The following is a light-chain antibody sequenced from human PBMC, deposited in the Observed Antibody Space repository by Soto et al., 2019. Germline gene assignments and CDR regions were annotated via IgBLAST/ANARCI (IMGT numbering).Light chain of an antibody. J-gene: IGKJ2*01. Sequence: IGRTQSQSSLSASMGDRVTITCRARQGIRDDLAWYQQRPGKAPKLLLYAASNLHSRVPSRFSGSASGTDFTLIISSLQPEDFVTYCRLQDYDYPYTFGQGTKVEIK. V-gene: IGKV1-6*01. CDR1: QGIRDD. CDR2: AAS. CDR3: LQDYDYPYT.